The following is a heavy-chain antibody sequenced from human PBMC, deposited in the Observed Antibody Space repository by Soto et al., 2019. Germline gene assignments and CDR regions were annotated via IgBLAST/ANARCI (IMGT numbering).Heavy chain of an antibody. CDR3: AREGGKKGSLQFCGMHF. Sequence: SETLSLTCAVYGGSFSGYYWSWIRQPPGKGLEWIGEINHSGSTNYNPSLKSRVTISVDTAKNQFSLKLSSVTAADTAVDYCAREGGKKGSLQFCGMHFWGQGSAVSVSS. J-gene: IGHJ6*01. V-gene: IGHV4-34*01. CDR1: GGSFSGYY. CDR2: INHSGST.